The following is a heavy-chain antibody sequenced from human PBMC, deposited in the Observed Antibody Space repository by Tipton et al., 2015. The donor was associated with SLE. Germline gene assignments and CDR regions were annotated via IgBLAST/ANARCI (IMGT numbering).Heavy chain of an antibody. V-gene: IGHV4-39*07. J-gene: IGHJ4*02. CDR1: GGPISRSNYY. Sequence: TLSLTCTVPGGPISRSNYYWGWIRQPPGKGLEWIGSVSYLGSASYNTTLQSRVTISIDTPKKHFSLKLSSVTAADTAVYYCATSPLTVWGQGTLVTVSS. CDR2: VSYLGSA. CDR3: ATSPLTV.